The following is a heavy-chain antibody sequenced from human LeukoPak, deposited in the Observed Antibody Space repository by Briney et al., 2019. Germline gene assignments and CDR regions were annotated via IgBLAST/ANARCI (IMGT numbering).Heavy chain of an antibody. Sequence: ETLSLTCTVSGGSISSYYWSWIRQPPGKGLEWIGYIYYSGSTNYNPSLKSRVTISVDTSKNQFSLKLSSVTAADTAVYYCARRRGTSLDYWGQGTLVTVSS. CDR2: IYYSGST. J-gene: IGHJ4*02. V-gene: IGHV4-59*08. CDR3: ARRRGTSLDY. D-gene: IGHD1-1*01. CDR1: GGSISSYY.